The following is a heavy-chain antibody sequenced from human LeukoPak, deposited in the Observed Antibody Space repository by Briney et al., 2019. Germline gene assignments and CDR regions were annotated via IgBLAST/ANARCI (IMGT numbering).Heavy chain of an antibody. Sequence: ASVKVSCKASGYTFTSYGISWVRQAPGQGLEWMGWISAYNGNTNYAQKLQGRVTMTTDTSTSTAYMELRSLRSDDTAVYYCARDGDIVVVVAATNPLCFDYWAREPWSPSPQ. V-gene: IGHV1-18*04. CDR1: GYTFTSYG. CDR2: ISAYNGNT. J-gene: IGHJ4*02. CDR3: ARDGDIVVVVAATNPLCFDY. D-gene: IGHD2-15*01.